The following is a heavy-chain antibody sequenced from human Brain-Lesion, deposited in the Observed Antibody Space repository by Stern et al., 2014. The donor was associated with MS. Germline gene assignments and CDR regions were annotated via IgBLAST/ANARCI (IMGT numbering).Heavy chain of an antibody. J-gene: IGHJ4*02. CDR2: INPNSGGT. CDR1: GNSFTHFY. CDR3: ARGGRYYADY. Sequence: VQLVESGAEVKKPGASVRVSCEASGNSFTHFYIHWVRQAPGQGLEWMGWINPNSGGTKFAQKFQGWVTITRDTSMTTAYMEVTSLTSDDKAVYYCARGGRYYADYWGQGTLVTVSS. D-gene: IGHD2-2*01. V-gene: IGHV1-2*04.